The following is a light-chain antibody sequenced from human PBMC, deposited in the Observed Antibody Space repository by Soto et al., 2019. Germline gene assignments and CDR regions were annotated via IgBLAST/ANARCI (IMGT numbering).Light chain of an antibody. CDR3: QQYYTNSWS. V-gene: IGKV3-20*01. Sequence: EIVLTQSPVTLSLSPGERATLSCRASRSFASSYLGWYQQKPGQAPRLLIYAASTRATGIPDRFSGSGSATDFTLTISRLEPEDSAVYYCQQYYTNSWSFGQGTKVEIK. CDR2: AAS. J-gene: IGKJ1*01. CDR1: RSFASSY.